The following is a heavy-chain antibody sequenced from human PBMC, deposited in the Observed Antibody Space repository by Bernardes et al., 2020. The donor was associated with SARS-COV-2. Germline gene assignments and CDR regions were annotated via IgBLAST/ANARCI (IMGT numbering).Heavy chain of an antibody. J-gene: IGHJ4*02. CDR2: IRSVGST. CDR1: GFTVSSNY. CDR3: ATLTGTTRGY. V-gene: IGHV3-66*01. D-gene: IGHD1-7*01. Sequence: GGSLRLSCTASGFTVSSNYMSWVRQAPGKGLEWVSGIRSVGSTYYAESVKGRFTISRDNPKNTLYLQMNSLRVEDTAVYYCATLTGTTRGYWGQGTLVTVSS.